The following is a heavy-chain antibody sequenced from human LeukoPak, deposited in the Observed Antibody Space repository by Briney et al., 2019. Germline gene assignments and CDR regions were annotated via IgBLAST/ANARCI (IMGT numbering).Heavy chain of an antibody. CDR3: ACYYASGVSAYNYYGMDV. V-gene: IGHV4-38-2*01. CDR2: RSHNRGT. Sequence: SQTLSLTCAVSGHSISTGDDWGWIRPPPGKGLEWIGRRSHNRGTYYTPSLKSRVTISMDTSKNQISLRLTSVTAADTAVYYCACYYASGVSAYNYYGMDVWGKGTTVTVSA. J-gene: IGHJ6*04. CDR1: GHSISTGDD. D-gene: IGHD3-10*01.